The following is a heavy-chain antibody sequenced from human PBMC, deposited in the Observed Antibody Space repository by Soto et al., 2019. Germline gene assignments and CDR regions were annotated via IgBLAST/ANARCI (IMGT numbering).Heavy chain of an antibody. V-gene: IGHV3-33*01. Sequence: GSLRLSCAASGFTFSSYGMHWVRQAPGKGLEWVAVIWYDGSNKYYADSVKGRFTISRDNSKNTLYLQMNSLRAEDTAVYYCARLNSSGYNHYYYYGMDVWGQGTTVTVSS. CDR3: ARLNSSGYNHYYYYGMDV. J-gene: IGHJ6*02. CDR1: GFTFSSYG. CDR2: IWYDGSNK. D-gene: IGHD3-22*01.